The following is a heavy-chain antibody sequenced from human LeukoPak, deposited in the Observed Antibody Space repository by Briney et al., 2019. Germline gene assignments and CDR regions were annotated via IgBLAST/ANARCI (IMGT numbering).Heavy chain of an antibody. CDR2: ISYDGSNK. J-gene: IGHJ4*02. D-gene: IGHD1-26*01. Sequence: GGSLRLSCAASGFTLSSYAMHWVRQAPGKGLEWVAVISYDGSNKYYADSVKGRFTISRDNSKNTLYLQMNSLRAEDTAVYYCAREETVGVDYWGQGTLVTASS. CDR3: AREETVGVDY. V-gene: IGHV3-30*04. CDR1: GFTLSSYA.